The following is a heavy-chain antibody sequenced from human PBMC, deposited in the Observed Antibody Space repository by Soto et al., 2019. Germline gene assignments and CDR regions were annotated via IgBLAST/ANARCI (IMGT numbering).Heavy chain of an antibody. CDR2: ISYSGINT. CDR3: AKDTYDSSGWDAFDV. CDR1: GFGFSNYG. D-gene: IGHD3-22*01. J-gene: IGHJ3*01. V-gene: IGHV3-30*18. Sequence: QVQLVESGGGVVQPGRSLRLSCAASGFGFSNYGMHWVRQAPGKGLEWVAVISYSGINTYYADFVKGRFTISRDNSKNTLYLQMNSLRVEDTAVYYCAKDTYDSSGWDAFDVWGQGTMVTVSS.